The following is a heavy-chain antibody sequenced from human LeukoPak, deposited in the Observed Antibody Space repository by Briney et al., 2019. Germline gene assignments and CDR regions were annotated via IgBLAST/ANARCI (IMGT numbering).Heavy chain of an antibody. J-gene: IGHJ4*02. CDR2: ISDSGST. D-gene: IGHD1-26*01. Sequence: SETLSLTCALSGGSITTYYWNWIRQSPGKGLEWIGHISDSGSTNYNPSLKSRVTMSVDTSKNQFSLKVYSVTAADTAVYYCARIDGQDRGRYPYYFDYWGQGTLVTVFS. V-gene: IGHV4-4*09. CDR3: ARIDGQDRGRYPYYFDY. CDR1: GGSITTYY.